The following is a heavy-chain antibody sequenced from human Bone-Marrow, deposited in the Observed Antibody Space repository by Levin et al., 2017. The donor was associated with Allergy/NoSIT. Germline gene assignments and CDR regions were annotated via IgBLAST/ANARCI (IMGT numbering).Heavy chain of an antibody. Sequence: ETLSLTCAASGFTFNDAWMNWVRQAPGKGLEWVGRIQTRADGGRTDYAAPVEGRFTISRDDSQYTLDLQMSSLKIEDTAVYYCTARLLRSFYKGMDVWGQGTTVTVSS. CDR1: GFTFNDAW. CDR2: IQTRADGGRT. V-gene: IGHV3-15*07. J-gene: IGHJ6*02. D-gene: IGHD2-15*01. CDR3: TARLLRSFYKGMDV.